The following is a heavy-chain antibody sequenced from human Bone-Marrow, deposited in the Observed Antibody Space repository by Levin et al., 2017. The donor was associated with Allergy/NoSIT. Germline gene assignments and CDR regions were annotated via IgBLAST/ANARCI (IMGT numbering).Heavy chain of an antibody. J-gene: IGHJ6*02. Sequence: PGGSLRLSCAASGFTFSSYEMNWVRQAPGKGLEWVSYISSSGSTIYYADSVKGRFTISRDNAKNSLYLQMNSLRAEDTAVYYCAGNLWFGELPDYYYGMDVWGQGTTVTVSS. CDR3: AGNLWFGELPDYYYGMDV. V-gene: IGHV3-48*03. CDR1: GFTFSSYE. CDR2: ISSSGSTI. D-gene: IGHD3-10*01.